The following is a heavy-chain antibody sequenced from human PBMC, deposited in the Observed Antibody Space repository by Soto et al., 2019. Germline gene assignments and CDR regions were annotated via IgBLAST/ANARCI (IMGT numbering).Heavy chain of an antibody. D-gene: IGHD6-19*01. J-gene: IGHJ6*02. CDR2: INPNSGGT. CDR3: ARYFVGSGWYGLDYYYYYGMDV. V-gene: IGHV1-2*04. CDR1: GYTFTGYY. Sequence: ASVKVSCKASGYTFTGYYMHWVRQAPGQGLEWMGWINPNSGGTNYAQKFQGWVTMTRDTSISTAYMELSRLRSDDTAVYYCARYFVGSGWYGLDYYYYYGMDVWGQGTTVTVSS.